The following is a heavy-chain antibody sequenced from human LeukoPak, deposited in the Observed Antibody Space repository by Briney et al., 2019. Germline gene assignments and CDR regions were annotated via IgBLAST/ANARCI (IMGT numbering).Heavy chain of an antibody. Sequence: PSETLSLTCIVSGASISSCYYWAWIRQPPGKGLEWIGNFYHSGTAYYNPSLESRATIFVDTSKNQSSLVLKSVTATDTAVYYCVWGRFSTSSNWFDPWGQGTLVTVSS. J-gene: IGHJ5*02. CDR3: VWGRFSTSSNWFDP. V-gene: IGHV4-38-2*02. CDR1: GASISSCYY. D-gene: IGHD3-3*01. CDR2: FYHSGTA.